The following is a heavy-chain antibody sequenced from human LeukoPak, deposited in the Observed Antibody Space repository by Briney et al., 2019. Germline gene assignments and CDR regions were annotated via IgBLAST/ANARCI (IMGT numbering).Heavy chain of an antibody. CDR3: ASHSSSWYNQWVTFDY. J-gene: IGHJ4*02. D-gene: IGHD6-13*01. CDR2: IIPIFGAA. CDR1: GGTFSSYA. Sequence: SVKVSCKASGGTFSSYAISWVRQAPGQGLEWMGGIIPIFGAANYAQKFQGRVTITADESTSTAYMELSSLRSEDTAVYYCASHSSSWYNQWVTFDYWGQGTLVTVSS. V-gene: IGHV1-69*13.